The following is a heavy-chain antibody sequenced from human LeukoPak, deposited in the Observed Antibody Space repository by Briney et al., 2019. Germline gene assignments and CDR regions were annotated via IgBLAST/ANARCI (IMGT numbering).Heavy chain of an antibody. D-gene: IGHD5-24*01. V-gene: IGHV3-48*04. CDR3: ARESRDGYNFDY. CDR2: ISSSGSTI. Sequence: GGSLRLSCAASGFTFSSYSMNWVRQAPGKGLEWVSYISSSGSTIYYADSVKGRFTISRGNAMNSLYLQMNSLRAEDTAVYYCARESRDGYNFDYWGQGTLVTVSS. CDR1: GFTFSSYS. J-gene: IGHJ4*02.